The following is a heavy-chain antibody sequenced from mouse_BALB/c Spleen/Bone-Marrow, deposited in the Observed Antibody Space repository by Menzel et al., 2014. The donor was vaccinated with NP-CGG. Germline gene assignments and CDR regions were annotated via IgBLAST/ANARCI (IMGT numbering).Heavy chain of an antibody. D-gene: IGHD2-1*01. Sequence: QVQLQQSGAELVRPGASVALSCKASGYTFTDYEMHWVKQTPVHGLEWIGAIDPETGGTAYNQKFKGKATLIADKSSSTAYMELRSLTSEDSAVYYCTRSLYGNYVMDFWGQGTSVTVSS. CDR1: GYTFTDYE. CDR3: TRSLYGNYVMDF. V-gene: IGHV1-15*01. CDR2: IDPETGGT. J-gene: IGHJ4*01.